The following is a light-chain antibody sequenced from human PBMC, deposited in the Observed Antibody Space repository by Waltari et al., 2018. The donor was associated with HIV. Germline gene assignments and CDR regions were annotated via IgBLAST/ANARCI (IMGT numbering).Light chain of an antibody. CDR3: QQYTNWYT. J-gene: IGKJ2*01. V-gene: IGKV3-15*01. CDR1: QSVRSN. Sequence: EIVLTQSPATLSVSPGGRATLSCRASQSVRSNLAWYQQRPGQAPRLLIYGASARATGIPARFSGSGSGTEFTLTISSLQSEDFAVYYCQQYTNWYTFGQGTKVEIK. CDR2: GAS.